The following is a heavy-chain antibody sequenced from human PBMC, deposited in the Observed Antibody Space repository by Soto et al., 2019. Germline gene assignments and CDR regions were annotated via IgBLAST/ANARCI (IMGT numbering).Heavy chain of an antibody. J-gene: IGHJ5*02. CDR1: GGSISSSSYY. CDR2: IYYSGST. D-gene: IGHD2-2*01. V-gene: IGHV4-39*01. Sequence: QLQLQESGPGLVKPSETLSLTCTVSGGSISSSSYYWGWIRQPPGKGLEWIGSIYYSGSTYYNPSLKSRVTISVDTSKNQFSLKLSSVTAADTAVYYCARQSLFVDGCISTSCYPVLMNWFDPWGQGTLVTVSS. CDR3: ARQSLFVDGCISTSCYPVLMNWFDP.